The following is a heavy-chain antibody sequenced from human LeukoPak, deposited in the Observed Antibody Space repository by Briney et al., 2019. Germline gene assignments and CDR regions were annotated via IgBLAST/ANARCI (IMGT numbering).Heavy chain of an antibody. CDR2: ISSSSSYI. V-gene: IGHV3-21*04. Sequence: GGSLRLSCAASGFTFSSYSMNWVRQAPGKGLEWVSSISSSSSYIYYADSVKGRFTISRDNSKNTLSLQMSSLRAEDTAVYHCAKIWFGTYPYYGMDVWGQGTTVAVSS. CDR3: AKIWFGTYPYYGMDV. D-gene: IGHD3-10*01. J-gene: IGHJ6*02. CDR1: GFTFSSYS.